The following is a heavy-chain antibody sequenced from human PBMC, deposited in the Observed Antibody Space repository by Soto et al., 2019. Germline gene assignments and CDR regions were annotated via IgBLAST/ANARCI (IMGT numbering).Heavy chain of an antibody. V-gene: IGHV3-15*01. CDR3: TTGNMGRHNYDFWSVSNPYYYYCYDMDV. D-gene: IGHD3-3*01. Sequence: GGSLRLSCAASGFTFSNAWMSWVRQAPGKGLEWVGRIKSKTDGGTTDYAAPVKGRITISRDDSKNTLYLQMNSLKTEDTAVYYSTTGNMGRHNYDFWSVSNPYYYYCYDMDVWGQGTTVTVSS. J-gene: IGHJ6*02. CDR1: GFTFSNAW. CDR2: IKSKTDGGTT.